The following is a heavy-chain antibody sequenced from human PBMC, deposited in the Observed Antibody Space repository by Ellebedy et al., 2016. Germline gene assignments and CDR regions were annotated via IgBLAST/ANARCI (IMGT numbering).Heavy chain of an antibody. D-gene: IGHD3-10*01. CDR3: ARDYYGSGSYARRFDY. Sequence: GESLKISCAASGFTFSSYAMHWVRQAPGKGLEWVAVISYDGSNKYYADSVKGRFTISRDNAKNSLYLQMNSLRAEDTAVYYCARDYYGSGSYARRFDYWGQGTLVTVSS. J-gene: IGHJ4*02. CDR1: GFTFSSYA. V-gene: IGHV3-30-3*01. CDR2: ISYDGSNK.